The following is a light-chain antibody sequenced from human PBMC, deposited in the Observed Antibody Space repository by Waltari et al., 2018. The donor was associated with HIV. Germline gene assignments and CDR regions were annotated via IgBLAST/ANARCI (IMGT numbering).Light chain of an antibody. J-gene: IGLJ2*01. CDR2: GNI. CDR1: SSNIGAGYD. V-gene: IGLV1-40*01. CDR3: QSYDSSLSTSGVV. Sequence: QSVLTQPPSVSGAPGQRVTISCTGSSSNIGAGYDVHWYQQLPGTAPKLLIYGNINRPSGVPDRFSGSKSGTSASLAITGLQAEDEADYYCQSYDSSLSTSGVVFGGGTKLTVL.